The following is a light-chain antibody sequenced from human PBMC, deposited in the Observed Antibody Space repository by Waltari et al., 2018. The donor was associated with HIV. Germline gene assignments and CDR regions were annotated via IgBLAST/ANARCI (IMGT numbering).Light chain of an antibody. CDR3: QQYYIAPWT. Sequence: DIVMTQSPESLTLSLGERATINCRSSQSIFHDSKNTDYLAWYQHRPGQPPRLLISWASTRESGVPDRFAGSGSGTDFTLTISGLQAEDVAIYYCQQYYIAPWTFGQGTKVEIK. CDR1: QSIFHDSKNTDY. V-gene: IGKV4-1*01. J-gene: IGKJ1*01. CDR2: WAS.